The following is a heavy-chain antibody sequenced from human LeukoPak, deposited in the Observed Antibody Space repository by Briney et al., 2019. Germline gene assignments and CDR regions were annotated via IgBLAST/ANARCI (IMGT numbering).Heavy chain of an antibody. Sequence: RASVKVSCKASGYTFTSYGISWVRQAPGQGLEWMGWISAYNGNTNYAQKLQGRVTMTTDTSTSTAYMELRSLRSGDTAVYYCARRPPSGWPPNGMDVWGQGTTVTVSS. CDR1: GYTFTSYG. D-gene: IGHD6-19*01. V-gene: IGHV1-18*01. CDR3: ARRPPSGWPPNGMDV. CDR2: ISAYNGNT. J-gene: IGHJ6*02.